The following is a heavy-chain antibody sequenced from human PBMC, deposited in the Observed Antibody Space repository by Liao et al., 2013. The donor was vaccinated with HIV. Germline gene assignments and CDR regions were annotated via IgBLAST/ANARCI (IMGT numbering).Heavy chain of an antibody. Sequence: QAQLQESGPGLVIPSETLSLTCTVSGGSFTTHYWTWIRQPPGKGLEWIGNIYYGGSTSYNASLRSRVTISMDTSKTQFSLTLISVTGADTAVYYCARDTNFWSGSGGVDLWGQGILVTVSS. J-gene: IGHJ5*02. V-gene: IGHV4-59*11. D-gene: IGHD3-3*01. CDR3: ARDTNFWSGSGGVDL. CDR2: IYYGGST. CDR1: GGSFTTHY.